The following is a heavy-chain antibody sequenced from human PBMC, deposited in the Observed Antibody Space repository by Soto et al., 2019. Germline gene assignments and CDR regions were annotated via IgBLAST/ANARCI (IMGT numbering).Heavy chain of an antibody. J-gene: IGHJ6*02. Sequence: QVQLQESGPGLVKPSQTLSLTCTVSGGSISSGDYYWSWIRQPPGKGLEWIGYIYYSGSTYYNPSLKSRVTISVDTSKNQFSLKLSSVTAADTAVYYCARDSRYFDWSSPMDVWGQGTTVTVSS. CDR1: GGSISSGDYY. CDR2: IYYSGST. CDR3: ARDSRYFDWSSPMDV. V-gene: IGHV4-30-4*01. D-gene: IGHD3-9*01.